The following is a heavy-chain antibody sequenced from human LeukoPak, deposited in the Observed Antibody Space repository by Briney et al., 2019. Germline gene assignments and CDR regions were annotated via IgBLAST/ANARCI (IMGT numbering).Heavy chain of an antibody. CDR2: INHSGGT. CDR3: ARGGPGVVATIDAFDI. J-gene: IGHJ3*02. V-gene: IGHV4-39*07. CDR1: GGSISSSSYY. D-gene: IGHD5-12*01. Sequence: QPSETLSLTCTVSGGSISSSSYYWGWIRQPPGKGLEWIGEINHSGGTNYNPSLKSRVTISVDTSKNQFSLKLSSVTAADTAVYYCARGGPGVVATIDAFDIWGQGTMVTVSS.